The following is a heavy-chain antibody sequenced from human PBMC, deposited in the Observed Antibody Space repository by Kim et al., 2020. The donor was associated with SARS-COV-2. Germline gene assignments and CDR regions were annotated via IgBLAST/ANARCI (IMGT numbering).Heavy chain of an antibody. D-gene: IGHD3-22*01. V-gene: IGHV3-74*01. CDR3: AGAGEYGISCYYRFFHL. J-gene: IGHJ1*01. Sequence: SVKGRFTISRDTAKMTLYLQMTSLRPEDTAVYYCAGAGEYGISCYYRFFHLWGQGALVTVSP.